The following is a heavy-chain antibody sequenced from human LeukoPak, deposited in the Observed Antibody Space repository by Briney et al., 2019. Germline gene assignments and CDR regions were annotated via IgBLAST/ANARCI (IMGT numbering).Heavy chain of an antibody. Sequence: GGSLRLSCAASGFTVSSNYMSWVRQAPGKGLEWVSVIYSGGSTYYADSVKGRFTISRDNSKNTLYLQMNSLRAEDTAVYYCASSSNYYYYYGMDVWGQGTPVTVSS. J-gene: IGHJ6*02. CDR2: IYSGGST. CDR1: GFTVSSNY. D-gene: IGHD6-6*01. CDR3: ASSSNYYYYYGMDV. V-gene: IGHV3-66*02.